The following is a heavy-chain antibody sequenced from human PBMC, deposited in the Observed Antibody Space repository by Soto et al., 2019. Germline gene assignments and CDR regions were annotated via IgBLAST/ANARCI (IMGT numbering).Heavy chain of an antibody. V-gene: IGHV4-59*01. CDR3: ARSSYYYGSGIGFDP. CDR1: GGSISSYY. Sequence: SETLSLTCTVSGGSISSYYWSWIRQPPGKGLEWVGYIYYSGGTNYNPSPKSRVTISVDTSKNQFSLKLSSVTAADTAVYYCARSSYYYGSGIGFDPWGQGTLVTVSS. D-gene: IGHD3-10*01. CDR2: IYYSGGT. J-gene: IGHJ5*02.